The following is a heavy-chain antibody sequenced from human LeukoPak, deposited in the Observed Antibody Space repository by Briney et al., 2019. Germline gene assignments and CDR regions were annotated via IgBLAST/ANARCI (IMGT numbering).Heavy chain of an antibody. CDR1: GGSISSGDYY. V-gene: IGHV4-30-4*01. CDR2: IYYSGST. Sequence: PSETLSLTCTVSGGSISSGDYYWSWIRQPPGKGLEWIGYIYYSGSTYYNPSLKSRVTISVDTSKNQFSLKLSSVTAADTAVYYCARHGLLWFGELGVNNWFDPWGQGTLVTVSS. J-gene: IGHJ5*02. CDR3: ARHGLLWFGELGVNNWFDP. D-gene: IGHD3-10*01.